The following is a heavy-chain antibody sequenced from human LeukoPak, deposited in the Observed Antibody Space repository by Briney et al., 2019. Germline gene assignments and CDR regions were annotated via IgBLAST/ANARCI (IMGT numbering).Heavy chain of an antibody. D-gene: IGHD2-15*01. V-gene: IGHV1-18*01. CDR2: TSAYNGNT. J-gene: IGHJ4*02. CDR1: GYTFTNFG. Sequence: ASVKVSCKTSGYTFTNFGISWVRQAPGQGLEWMGWTSAYNGNTNYAQNLWGRVTMIIDRSTSTVYMELRSLRSDDTAVYYCARDATDAAYTPMNDYWGQGTLVTVSS. CDR3: ARDATDAAYTPMNDY.